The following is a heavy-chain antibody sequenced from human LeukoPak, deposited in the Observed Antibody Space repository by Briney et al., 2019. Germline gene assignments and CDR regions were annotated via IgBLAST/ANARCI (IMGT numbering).Heavy chain of an antibody. Sequence: SYTLSLTCAVYGGSFSGYYWSWIRQPPGKRLEWIREINHGGSTSYKPARKSRVTIPGDTSKNQFPRKLSSVTAADTAVYYCTREGYCGGGSSYPDWFDPWGQGTLVTVSS. J-gene: IGHJ5*02. D-gene: IGHD2-15*01. CDR1: GGSFSGYY. V-gene: IGHV4-34*01. CDR3: TREGYCGGGSSYPDWFDP. CDR2: INHGGST.